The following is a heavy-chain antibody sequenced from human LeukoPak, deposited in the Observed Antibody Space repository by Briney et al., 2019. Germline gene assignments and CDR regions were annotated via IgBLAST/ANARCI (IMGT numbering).Heavy chain of an antibody. CDR2: ISYDGSNK. D-gene: IGHD6-13*01. J-gene: IGHJ6*02. CDR1: GFTFSSYG. Sequence: GGSLRLSCAASGFTFSSYGMHCVRQAPGKGLEWVAVISYDGSNKYYADSVKGRFTISRDNSKNTLYLQMNSLRAEDTAVYYCAKDRAGYYYYGMDVWGQGTTFTVSS. CDR3: AKDRAGYYYYGMDV. V-gene: IGHV3-30*18.